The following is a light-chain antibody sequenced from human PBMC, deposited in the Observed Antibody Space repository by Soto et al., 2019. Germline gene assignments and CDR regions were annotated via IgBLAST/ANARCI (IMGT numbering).Light chain of an antibody. CDR2: DVS. Sequence: QSVLTQPASVSGSPGQSITISCTGTSSDVGGYNYVSWYQQYPGKAPKLTIYDVSNRPSGVSNRFSGSKSGNTASLTISGLQAEDEADYYCSSYTSSSTVLFGGGTKLTVL. V-gene: IGLV2-14*01. CDR3: SSYTSSSTVL. J-gene: IGLJ2*01. CDR1: SSDVGGYNY.